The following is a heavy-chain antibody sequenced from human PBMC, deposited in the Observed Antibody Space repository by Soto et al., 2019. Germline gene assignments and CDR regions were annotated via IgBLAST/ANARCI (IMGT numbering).Heavy chain of an antibody. CDR3: VKGAWLDY. V-gene: IGHV3-23*01. Sequence: EVQLLESGGGLVQPGGSLRLSCAASGFTFSTFDMTWVRQAPGKGLEWVSLIRGVAGSTHYPDSVKGRFTISKDTSNNLLYLDMNSLRADDTAVYFCVKGAWLDYWGQGNMVTVSS. J-gene: IGHJ4*02. CDR1: GFTFSTFD. CDR2: IRGVAGST.